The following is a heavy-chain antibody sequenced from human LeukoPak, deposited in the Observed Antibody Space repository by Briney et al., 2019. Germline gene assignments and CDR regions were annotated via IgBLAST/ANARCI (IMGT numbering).Heavy chain of an antibody. Sequence: SGGSLRLSCAASGFTFDDFAMHWVRKAPGKGLEWVSGISWNSGSLGYADSVKGRFTISRDNAKSSLYLQMNSLRAEDTALYYXXXXXXXYLPGSRFDFWGQGTLVTVSS. D-gene: IGHD1-26*01. CDR1: GFTFDDFA. CDR2: ISWNSGSL. V-gene: IGHV3-9*01. CDR3: XXXXXXYLPGSRFDF. J-gene: IGHJ4*02.